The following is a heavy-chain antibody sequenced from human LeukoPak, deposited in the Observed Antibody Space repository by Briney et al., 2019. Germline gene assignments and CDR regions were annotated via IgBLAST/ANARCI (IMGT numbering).Heavy chain of an antibody. D-gene: IGHD3-3*01. Sequence: GGSLRLSCAASGFTFSSYAMSWVRQAPGKGLEWVSGISGSGGSTYYADSVKGRFTISRDNPKNTLYLQMNSLRAEDTAVYYCAKDFYRDITARIDYWGQGTLVTVSS. CDR2: ISGSGGST. CDR1: GFTFSSYA. J-gene: IGHJ4*02. V-gene: IGHV3-23*01. CDR3: AKDFYRDITARIDY.